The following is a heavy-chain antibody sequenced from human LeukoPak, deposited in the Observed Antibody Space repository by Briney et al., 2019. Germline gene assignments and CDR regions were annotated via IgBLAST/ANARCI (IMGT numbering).Heavy chain of an antibody. V-gene: IGHV4-30-2*01. CDR2: INHSGST. J-gene: IGHJ3*02. CDR1: GGSISSGGYY. CDR3: ARTGGLDIVATIGGGAFDI. Sequence: SQTLSLTCTVSGGSISSGGYYWSWIRQPPGKGLEWIGEINHSGSTNYNPSLKSRVTISVDTSKNQFSLKLSSVTAADTAVYYCARTGGLDIVATIGGGAFDIWGQGTMVTVSS. D-gene: IGHD5-12*01.